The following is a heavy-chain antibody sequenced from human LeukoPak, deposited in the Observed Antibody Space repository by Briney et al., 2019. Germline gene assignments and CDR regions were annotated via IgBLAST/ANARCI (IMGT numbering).Heavy chain of an antibody. CDR2: VPYEGTIK. V-gene: IGHV3-30*14. Sequence: GGSLRLSCAASGFAFSNFAMHWVRQAPGKGLEWVAVVPYEGTIKYYTDSAKGRFTISRDNSNNIISLQMNNLTTEDTATYYCAREKFDSWGQGTLVTVSP. CDR1: GFAFSNFA. CDR3: AREKFDS. J-gene: IGHJ5*01.